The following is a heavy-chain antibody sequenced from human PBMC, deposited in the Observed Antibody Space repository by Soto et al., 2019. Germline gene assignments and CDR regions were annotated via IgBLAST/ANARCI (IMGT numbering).Heavy chain of an antibody. Sequence: GGSLRLSCAASGFTFSSYWMSWVRQAPGKGLEWVANIKQDGSEKYYVDSVKGRFTISRDNAKNSLYLQMNSLRAEDTAVYYCARGSKKQLGILVDYWGQGTLVTVSS. CDR3: ARGSKKQLGILVDY. CDR2: IKQDGSEK. CDR1: GFTFSSYW. J-gene: IGHJ4*02. D-gene: IGHD6-13*01. V-gene: IGHV3-7*03.